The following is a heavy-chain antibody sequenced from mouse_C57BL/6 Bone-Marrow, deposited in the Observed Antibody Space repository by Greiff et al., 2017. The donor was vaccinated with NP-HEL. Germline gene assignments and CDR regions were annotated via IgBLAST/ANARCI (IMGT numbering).Heavy chain of an antibody. V-gene: IGHV14-1*01. CDR2: IDPEDGDT. D-gene: IGHD1-1*01. CDR3: TPTTVVPWYFDV. CDR1: GFNIKDYY. J-gene: IGHJ1*03. Sequence: VQLKQSGAELVRPGASVKLSCTASGFNIKDYYMHWVKQRPEQGLEWIGRIDPEDGDTEYAPKFQGKATMTADTSSNTAYLQLSSLTSEDTAVYYCTPTTVVPWYFDVWGTGTTVTVSS.